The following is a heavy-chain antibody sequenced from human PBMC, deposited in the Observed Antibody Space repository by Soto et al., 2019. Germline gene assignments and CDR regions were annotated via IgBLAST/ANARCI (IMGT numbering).Heavy chain of an antibody. CDR1: GYTFTSYG. J-gene: IGHJ4*02. CDR3: ARAAAPAAGTVSDDY. V-gene: IGHV1-18*01. D-gene: IGHD6-13*01. CDR2: ISAYNGNT. Sequence: ASVKVSCKASGYTFTSYGISWVRQAPGQGLEWMGWISAYNGNTNYAQKLQGRVTMTTDTSTSTAYMELRSLRSEDTAVYYCARAAAPAAGTVSDDYWGQGTLVTVSS.